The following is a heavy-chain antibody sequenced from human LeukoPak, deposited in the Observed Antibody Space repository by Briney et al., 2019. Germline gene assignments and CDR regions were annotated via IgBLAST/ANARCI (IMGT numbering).Heavy chain of an antibody. CDR3: AKDSPLTGSLNEVLFDY. CDR1: GFTFSSYS. D-gene: IGHD3-9*01. CDR2: ISWNSGSI. Sequence: PGGSLRLSCAASGFTFSSYSMNWVRQAPGKGLEWVSGISWNSGSIGYADSVKGRFTISRDNAKNSLYLQMNSLRAEDTALYYCAKDSPLTGSLNEVLFDYWGQGTLVTVSS. J-gene: IGHJ4*02. V-gene: IGHV3-9*01.